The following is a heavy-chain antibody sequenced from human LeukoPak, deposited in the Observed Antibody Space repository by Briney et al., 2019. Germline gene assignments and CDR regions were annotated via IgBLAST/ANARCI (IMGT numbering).Heavy chain of an antibody. CDR2: INPNSGGT. CDR3: ARDDYGAPSPAFDI. D-gene: IGHD4-17*01. J-gene: IGHJ3*02. Sequence: GASVKVSCKASGYTFTGYYMHWVRQAPGQGLEWMGWINPNSGGTSYAQKFQGRVTMTRDTSISTAYMELSRLRSDDTAVYYCARDDYGAPSPAFDIWGQGTMVTVSS. V-gene: IGHV1-2*02. CDR1: GYTFTGYY.